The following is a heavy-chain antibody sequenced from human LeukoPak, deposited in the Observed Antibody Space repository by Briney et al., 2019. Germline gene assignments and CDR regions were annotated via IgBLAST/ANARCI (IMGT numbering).Heavy chain of an antibody. CDR3: TTGTWGFYSYGMDV. D-gene: IGHD3-16*01. CDR2: IKTKIDGGTT. V-gene: IGHV3-15*01. J-gene: IGHJ6*02. Sequence: GGSLRLSCAASGFTFSSYAMSWVRQAPGKGLEWVGRIKTKIDGGTTDYAAPVKGRFTIPRDDSKNTLYLQMNSLKTEDTAVYYCTTGTWGFYSYGMDVWGQGTTVTVSS. CDR1: GFTFSSYA.